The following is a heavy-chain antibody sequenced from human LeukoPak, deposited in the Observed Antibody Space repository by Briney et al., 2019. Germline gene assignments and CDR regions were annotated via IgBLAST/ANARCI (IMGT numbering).Heavy chain of an antibody. Sequence: GGSLRLSCAASGFTFSSYGMHWVRQAPGKGLEWVAFIRYDGSNKYYADSVKGRFTISRDNSKNTLYLQMNSLRAEDTAVYYCAKDATYDILTGYLRALGELSFPYYWGQGTLVTVSS. J-gene: IGHJ4*02. CDR2: IRYDGSNK. CDR1: GFTFSSYG. D-gene: IGHD3-9*01. V-gene: IGHV3-30*02. CDR3: AKDATYDILTGYLRALGELSFPYY.